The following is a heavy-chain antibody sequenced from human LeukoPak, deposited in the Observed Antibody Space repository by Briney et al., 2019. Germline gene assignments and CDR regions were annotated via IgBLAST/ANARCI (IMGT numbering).Heavy chain of an antibody. CDR1: GFTFSSYS. D-gene: IGHD3-10*01. V-gene: IGHV3-48*01. CDR3: ASNIYGSGFDY. J-gene: IGHJ4*02. Sequence: PGGSLRLSCAASGFTFSSYSMNWVRQAPGKGLEWVSYISSSSSTIYYADSVKGRFTISRDNAKNSLYLQMNSLRAEDTAVYYCASNIYGSGFDYWGQGTQVTVSS. CDR2: ISSSSSTI.